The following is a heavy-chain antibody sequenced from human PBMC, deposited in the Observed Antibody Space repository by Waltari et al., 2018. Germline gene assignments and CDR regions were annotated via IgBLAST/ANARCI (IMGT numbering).Heavy chain of an antibody. CDR1: GDSIRNHNW. V-gene: IGHV4-4*02. J-gene: IGHJ3*02. D-gene: IGHD3-3*01. CDR3: ARRKYHDFWSVYSNDDTFHI. CDR2: FSHSGST. Sequence: QVHLQESGPGLVKPSGALSLTCAVSGDSIRNHNWWTWVRHPPGKGLEWIGEFSHSGSTNYNPSLKGRITMSLDESENQFSLRLTSVAAADTAVYYCARRKYHDFWSVYSNDDTFHIWGPGTMVTVSS.